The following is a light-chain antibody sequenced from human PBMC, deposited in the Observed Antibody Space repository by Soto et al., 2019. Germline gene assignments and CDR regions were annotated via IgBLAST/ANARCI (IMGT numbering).Light chain of an antibody. CDR2: AAS. J-gene: IGKJ2*01. CDR3: KRYNSAPYT. V-gene: IGKV1-27*01. Sequence: DVQMTQSPSSLSASVGDRVTITCRASQGIRNYVAWYQQKPGKVPKLLIYAASNLQSGVPSLFSGSGSGTDITLTIISLQPEDVSTYYCKRYNSAPYTFGQGTKLEIK. CDR1: QGIRNY.